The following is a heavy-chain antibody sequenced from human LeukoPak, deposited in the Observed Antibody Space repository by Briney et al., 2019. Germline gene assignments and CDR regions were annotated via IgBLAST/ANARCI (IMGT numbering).Heavy chain of an antibody. D-gene: IGHD2-15*01. Sequence: SETLSLTCTVPGGSISSYYCSWIRQPPGQGLEWIGYIYYSGSTNYNPSLKSRVTISVDTSKNQFSLKLSSVTAADTAVYYCARLMTPYYYYYYYGMDAWGQGTTVTVSS. J-gene: IGHJ6*02. CDR2: IYYSGST. CDR3: ARLMTPYYYYYYYGMDA. CDR1: GGSISSYY. V-gene: IGHV4-59*01.